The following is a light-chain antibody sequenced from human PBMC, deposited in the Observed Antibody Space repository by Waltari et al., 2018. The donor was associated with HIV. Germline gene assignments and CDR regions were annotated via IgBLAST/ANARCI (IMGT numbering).Light chain of an antibody. V-gene: IGLV6-57*01. CDR1: SGSIGSNY. Sequence: FMLTQPRSVSESPGKTVTISCTRSSGSIGSNYVQWYQQRPGSSPTTVIYEDDQRPSGVPGRFSGSIDRSSNSASRTISGLMTEDEADYYCQSYDSNTRIFGTGTKVTVL. J-gene: IGLJ1*01. CDR3: QSYDSNTRI. CDR2: EDD.